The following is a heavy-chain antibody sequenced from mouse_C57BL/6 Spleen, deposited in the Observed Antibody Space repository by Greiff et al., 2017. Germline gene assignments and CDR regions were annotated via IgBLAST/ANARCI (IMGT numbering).Heavy chain of an antibody. CDR3: ARSHYGSSLDY. CDR1: GYAFSSYW. D-gene: IGHD1-1*01. CDR2: IYPGDGDT. V-gene: IGHV1-80*01. J-gene: IGHJ2*01. Sequence: VQLQQSGAELVKPGASVKISCKASGYAFSSYWMNWVKQRPGKGLEWIGQIYPGDGDTNYNGKFKGKATLTADKSSSTAYMQLSSLTSEDSAVYFCARSHYGSSLDYWGQGTTLTVSS.